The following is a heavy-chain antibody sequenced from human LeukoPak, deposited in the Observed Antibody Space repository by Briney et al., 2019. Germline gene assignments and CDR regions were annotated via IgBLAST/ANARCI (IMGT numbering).Heavy chain of an antibody. V-gene: IGHV3-30*18. CDR2: ISYDGSNK. D-gene: IGHD1-26*01. Sequence: PGGSLRLSCAASGFTFSSYAMSWVRQAPGKGLEWVAVISYDGSNKYYADSVKGRFTISRDNSKNTLYLQMNSLRAEDTAVYYCAKEGATLYYFDYWGQGTPVTVSS. CDR3: AKEGATLYYFDY. CDR1: GFTFSSYA. J-gene: IGHJ4*02.